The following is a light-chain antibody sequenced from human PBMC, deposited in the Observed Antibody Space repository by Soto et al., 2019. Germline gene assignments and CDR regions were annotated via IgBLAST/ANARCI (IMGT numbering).Light chain of an antibody. CDR1: PGMSSV. CDR2: DVF. J-gene: IGKJ5*01. V-gene: IGKV1-13*02. CDR3: QQLETYPLT. Sequence: AIQVTQSPSSLSASVGHTVTTTRGPSPGMSSVFALNQQKPGKVPRLLFYDVFNLQSGVPSMFSGSVSGTDFTLTVSLLQPEDFATYYCQQLETYPLTFGQGTRLEVK.